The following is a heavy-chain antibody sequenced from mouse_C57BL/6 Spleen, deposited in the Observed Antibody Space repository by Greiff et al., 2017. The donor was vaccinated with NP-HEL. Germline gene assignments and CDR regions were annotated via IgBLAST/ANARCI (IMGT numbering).Heavy chain of an antibody. CDR1: GFSLSTSGMG. Sequence: QVTLKECGPGILQSSQTLSLTCSFSGFSLSTSGMGVSWIRQPSGQGLEWLAHIYWDDDKRYTPSLKRRLTIPKDTSRNQVFLKINSVDTADTATYYCARYYGSSYWYFDVWGTGTTVTVSS. J-gene: IGHJ1*03. D-gene: IGHD1-1*01. CDR3: ARYYGSSYWYFDV. CDR2: IYWDDDK. V-gene: IGHV8-12*01.